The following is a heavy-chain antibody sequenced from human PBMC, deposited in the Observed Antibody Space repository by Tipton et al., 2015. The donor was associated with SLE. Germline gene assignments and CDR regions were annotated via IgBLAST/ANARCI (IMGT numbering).Heavy chain of an antibody. Sequence: SLRLSCAASGFTLRSYAMTWVRQAPGKGLEWVSSISSSSSYIYYADSVKGRFTISRDNAKNSLYLQMNSLRAEDTAVYYCARGLLGFDYWGQGTLVTVSS. D-gene: IGHD5-18*01. CDR2: ISSSSSYI. V-gene: IGHV3-21*01. CDR3: ARGLLGFDY. J-gene: IGHJ4*02. CDR1: GFTLRSYA.